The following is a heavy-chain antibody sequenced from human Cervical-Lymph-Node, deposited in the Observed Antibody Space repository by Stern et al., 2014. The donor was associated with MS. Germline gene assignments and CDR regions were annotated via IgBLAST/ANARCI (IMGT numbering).Heavy chain of an antibody. Sequence: QLQLQESGPGLVKPSETLSLTCSVSGYSITNAYYWGWSRQSPGQGLEWVGGIRHSGTTYYSPSLKSRVHISLDSAKNQFSLKLASVTAADTAVYYCARVPRGEFADYWGQGTLVTVTS. CDR1: GYSITNAYY. D-gene: IGHD3-16*01. J-gene: IGHJ4*02. CDR2: IRHSGTT. CDR3: ARVPRGEFADY. V-gene: IGHV4-38-2*02.